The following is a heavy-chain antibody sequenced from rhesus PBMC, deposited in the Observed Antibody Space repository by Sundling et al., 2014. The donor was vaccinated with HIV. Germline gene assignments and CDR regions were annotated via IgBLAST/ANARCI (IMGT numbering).Heavy chain of an antibody. CDR2: ITSGLGT. CDR1: GFTFNSYT. D-gene: IGHD6-31*01. CDR3: AKAPLPGSGWVFDS. V-gene: IGHV3-103*01. Sequence: EVQLVESGGGLAKPGGSLRLSCTGSGFTFNSYTFHWVRQPPGKGLEWVSAITSGLGTFYATSLEGPIHHLQRRLTKQRSPSQMDSLTPDDTALYYCAKAPLPGSGWVFDSWGRGSPGHRLL. J-gene: IGHJ4*01.